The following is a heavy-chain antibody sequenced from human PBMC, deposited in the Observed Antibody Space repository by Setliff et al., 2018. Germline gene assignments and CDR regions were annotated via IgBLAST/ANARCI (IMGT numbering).Heavy chain of an antibody. Sequence: PSETLSLTCTVSGGSISGYYWTWIRQTPEMRLEWIGHIHFSGNTHFNPSLMSRVTMSVDTSKNQFSLNVNSVTSADTAVYYCVRGGSAWAWNYDLWGRGTLVTVSS. CDR1: GGSISGYY. CDR2: IHFSGNT. D-gene: IGHD3-16*01. CDR3: VRGGSAWAWNYDL. J-gene: IGHJ2*01. V-gene: IGHV4-59*01.